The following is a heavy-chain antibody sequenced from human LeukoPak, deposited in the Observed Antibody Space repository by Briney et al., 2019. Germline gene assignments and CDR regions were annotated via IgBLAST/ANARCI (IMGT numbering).Heavy chain of an antibody. CDR1: GFTFSSFG. D-gene: IGHD2-2*01. Sequence: GGSLRLSCAASGFTFSSFGMSWVRQAPGKGLEWVSAISGSGSSTYYADSVKGRFTISRDNSKNTLYLQMNSLRAEDTAVYYCARDLVPAFDYWGQGTLVTVSS. J-gene: IGHJ4*02. CDR2: ISGSGSST. CDR3: ARDLVPAFDY. V-gene: IGHV3-23*01.